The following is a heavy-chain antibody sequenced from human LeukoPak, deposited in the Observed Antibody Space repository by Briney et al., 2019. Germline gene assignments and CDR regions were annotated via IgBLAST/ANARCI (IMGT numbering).Heavy chain of an antibody. J-gene: IGHJ4*02. CDR2: IIPIFGTA. Sequence: SVKVSCKASGGTFSSYAISWVRQAPGQGLEWMGGIIPIFGTANYAQKFQGRVTITADESTSTAYMELSSLRSEDTAVYYCATRGYSSGWYFGYWGQGTLVTVSS. D-gene: IGHD6-19*01. CDR1: GGTFSSYA. CDR3: ATRGYSSGWYFGY. V-gene: IGHV1-69*13.